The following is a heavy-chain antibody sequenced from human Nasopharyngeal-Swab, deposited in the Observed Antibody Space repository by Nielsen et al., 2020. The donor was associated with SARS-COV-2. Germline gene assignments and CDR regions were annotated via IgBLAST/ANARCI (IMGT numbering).Heavy chain of an antibody. J-gene: IGHJ4*02. CDR1: GDSVSSNSAA. CDR3: ARGGYSYGLESFDY. Sequence: SCAISGDSVSSNSAAWNWIRQSPSRGLEWLGRTYYRSKWYNDYAVSVKSRITINPDTSKNQFSLQLNSVTPEDTAVYYCARGGYSYGLESFDYWGQGTLVTVSS. V-gene: IGHV6-1*01. D-gene: IGHD5-18*01. CDR2: TYYRSKWYN.